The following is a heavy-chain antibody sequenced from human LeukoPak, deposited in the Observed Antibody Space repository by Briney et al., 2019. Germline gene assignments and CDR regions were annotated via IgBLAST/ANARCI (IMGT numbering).Heavy chain of an antibody. D-gene: IGHD6-13*01. CDR3: AKGIVAAAARDY. CDR1: GFTFSSYG. J-gene: IGHJ4*02. Sequence: GGSLRLSCAASGFTFSSYGMHWVRQAPGKGLEWVAFIRYDGSNKYYADSVKGRFTISRDNYKNTLYLQMNSLRAEDTAVYYCAKGIVAAAARDYWGQGTLVTVSS. V-gene: IGHV3-30*02. CDR2: IRYDGSNK.